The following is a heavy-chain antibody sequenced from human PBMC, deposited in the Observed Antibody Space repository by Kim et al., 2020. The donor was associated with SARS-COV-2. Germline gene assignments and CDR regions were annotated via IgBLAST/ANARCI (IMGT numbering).Heavy chain of an antibody. CDR2: IKANGYTT. J-gene: IGHJ4*01. V-gene: IGHV1-46*01. D-gene: IGHD3-3*02. CDR1: GYAFTEYH. CDR3: AREREVAFYFYY. Sequence: ASVKVSCKTSGYAFTEYHIHWVRQAPGQGLEWMGIIKANGYTTLYAQKFQGRVTMTSDTSATTVYMELSGLRYDDTAVYYCAREREVAFYFYYWGHVTLV.